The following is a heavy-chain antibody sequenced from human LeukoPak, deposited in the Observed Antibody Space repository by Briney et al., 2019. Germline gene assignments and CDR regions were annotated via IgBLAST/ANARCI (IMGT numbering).Heavy chain of an antibody. Sequence: SETLSLTCAVYGGSFSGYYWSWIRQPPGKGLEWIGEINHSGSTNYNPSLKSRVTISVDTSKNQFSLKLSSETAADTAVYYCARGRYGGNYLDPWGQGTLVTVSS. D-gene: IGHD4-23*01. J-gene: IGHJ5*02. V-gene: IGHV4-34*01. CDR2: INHSGST. CDR3: ARGRYGGNYLDP. CDR1: GGSFSGYY.